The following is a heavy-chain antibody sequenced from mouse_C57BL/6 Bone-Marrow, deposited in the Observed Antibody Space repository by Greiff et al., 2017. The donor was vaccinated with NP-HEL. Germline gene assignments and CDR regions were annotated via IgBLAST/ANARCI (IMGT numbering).Heavy chain of an antibody. CDR2: IDPSDSYT. Sequence: QVQLKQPGAELVMPGASVKLSCKASGYTFTSYWMHWVKQRPGQGLEWIGEIDPSDSYTNYNQKFKGKSTLTVDKSSSTAYMQRSSLTSEDSAVYYCARKGPYYYGDYWGQGTSVTVSS. V-gene: IGHV1-69*01. J-gene: IGHJ4*01. D-gene: IGHD1-1*01. CDR3: ARKGPYYYGDY. CDR1: GYTFTSYW.